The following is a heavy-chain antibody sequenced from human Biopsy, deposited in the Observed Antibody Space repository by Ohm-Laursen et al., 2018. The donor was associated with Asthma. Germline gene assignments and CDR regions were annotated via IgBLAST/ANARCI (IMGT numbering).Heavy chain of an antibody. V-gene: IGHV1-18*01. CDR3: ARAVDYSHYYGIDV. J-gene: IGHJ6*02. Sequence: GASVKVSCKTSGYTFNSAGITWVRQAPGQGLEWMGWISVYNGNTKVAQKPRDRVTMITDTSTSTAYMELRSLRSDDTAVYFCARAVDYSHYYGIDVWGQGTTVTVS. D-gene: IGHD3-10*01. CDR2: ISVYNGNT. CDR1: GYTFNSAG.